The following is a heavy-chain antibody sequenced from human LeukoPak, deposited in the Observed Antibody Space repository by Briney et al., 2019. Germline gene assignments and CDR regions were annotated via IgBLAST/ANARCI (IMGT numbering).Heavy chain of an antibody. Sequence: SETLSLTCAVYGGSFSGYYWSWIRQPPGKGLEWIGEINHSGSTNYNPSLKSRVTISVDTSKNQFSLKLSSVTAADTAVYYCAGGYCSSTSCYHPRHNWFDPRGQGTLVTVSS. CDR2: INHSGST. CDR3: AGGYCSSTSCYHPRHNWFDP. CDR1: GGSFSGYY. V-gene: IGHV4-34*01. D-gene: IGHD2-2*01. J-gene: IGHJ5*02.